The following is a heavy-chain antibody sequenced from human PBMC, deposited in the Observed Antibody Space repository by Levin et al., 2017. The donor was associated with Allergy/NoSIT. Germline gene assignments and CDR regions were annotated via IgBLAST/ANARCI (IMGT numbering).Heavy chain of an antibody. Sequence: PLASVKVSCLAPGDSFTRHSISWVRQAPGQGLEWMGRIIPLVGTTNDAQKFQGRVTITADESTRTVYMELSGLRSEDTAMYYGARESIGIMQAWPGAFDVWGQGTMVTVSS. J-gene: IGHJ3*01. D-gene: IGHD1-26*01. CDR1: GDSFTRHS. CDR3: ARESIGIMQAWPGAFDV. CDR2: IIPLVGTT. V-gene: IGHV1-69*11.